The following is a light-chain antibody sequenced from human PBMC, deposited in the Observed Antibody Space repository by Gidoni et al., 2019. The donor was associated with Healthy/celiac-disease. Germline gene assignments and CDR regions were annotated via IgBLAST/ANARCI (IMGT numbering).Light chain of an antibody. Sequence: DIQMPQSPSSLSASVGDRVTITCQASQDISNYLNWYQQKPGKAPKLLIYDASNLETGVPSRFSGSGSGTDFTFTISSLQPEDIATYYCQQYDNLPTFGGGTKVEIK. CDR2: DAS. J-gene: IGKJ4*01. CDR1: QDISNY. CDR3: QQYDNLPT. V-gene: IGKV1-33*01.